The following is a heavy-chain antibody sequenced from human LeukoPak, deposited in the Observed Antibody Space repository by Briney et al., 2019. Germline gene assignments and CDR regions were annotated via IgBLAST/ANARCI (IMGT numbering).Heavy chain of an antibody. Sequence: GRSLRLSCAASGFIFSHYGMHWVRQAPGKGLEWVAVISYDGSNKYYADSVKGRFTISRDNSKNTLYLQMNSLRAEDAAVYYCAKAPSPGIGYATSPIDYWGQGTLVTVSS. CDR2: ISYDGSNK. D-gene: IGHD1-1*01. J-gene: IGHJ4*02. CDR1: GFIFSHYG. V-gene: IGHV3-30*06. CDR3: AKAPSPGIGYATSPIDY.